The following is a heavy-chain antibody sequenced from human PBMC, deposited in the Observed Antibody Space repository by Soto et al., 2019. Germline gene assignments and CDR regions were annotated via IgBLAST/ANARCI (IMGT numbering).Heavy chain of an antibody. CDR3: ARDVSPGSSGWYFDAFDI. CDR2: IKRDGSGG. V-gene: IGHV3-7*01. J-gene: IGHJ3*02. Sequence: QLVESGGGLVQPGGSLRLSCAASGFTFSNYWMTWVRQAPGKGLEWVANIKRDGSGGSYLDSVRGRFTVSRDNARNSLYLQMNSLRAEDTALYYCARDVSPGSSGWYFDAFDIWGQETMVTVSS. CDR1: GFTFSNYW. D-gene: IGHD6-13*01.